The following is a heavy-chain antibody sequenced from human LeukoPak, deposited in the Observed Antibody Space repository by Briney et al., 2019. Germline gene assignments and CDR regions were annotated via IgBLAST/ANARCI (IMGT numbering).Heavy chain of an antibody. CDR1: GFTFSSYS. CDR3: ARGVTMATVYYFDY. Sequence: PGGSLRLSCAASGFTFSSYSMNWVRQAPGKGLEWVSYISSSSSTIYYADSVKGRFTISRDNAKNSLYLQMNSLRAEDTAVYYCARGVTMATVYYFDYWGQGTLVTVSS. D-gene: IGHD5-24*01. J-gene: IGHJ4*02. V-gene: IGHV3-48*01. CDR2: ISSSSSTI.